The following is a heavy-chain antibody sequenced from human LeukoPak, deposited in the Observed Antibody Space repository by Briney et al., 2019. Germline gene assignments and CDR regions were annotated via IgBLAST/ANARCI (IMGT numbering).Heavy chain of an antibody. D-gene: IGHD3-9*01. CDR1: GDSFTSYW. J-gene: IGHJ4*02. Sequence: GESLKISCKGSGDSFTSYWIGWVRQMPGKGLEWMGIIYPGDSDTRYSPSFQGQVTISADKSISTAYLQWSSLKASDTAMYYCARPEGHYDILTGGSLDYWGQGTLVTVSS. V-gene: IGHV5-51*01. CDR2: IYPGDSDT. CDR3: ARPEGHYDILTGGSLDY.